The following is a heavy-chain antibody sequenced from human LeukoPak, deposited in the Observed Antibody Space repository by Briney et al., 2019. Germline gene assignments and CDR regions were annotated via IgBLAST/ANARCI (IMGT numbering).Heavy chain of an antibody. Sequence: SETLSLTCTVSGGSISSYYWSWIRQPAGKGLEWIGRIYTSGRTNYNPSLKSRVTMSVDTSKNQFSLKLSSVTAADTAVYYCARSGSRGLWFDPWGQGTLVTVSS. CDR2: IYTSGRT. V-gene: IGHV4-4*07. J-gene: IGHJ5*02. D-gene: IGHD1-26*01. CDR3: ARSGSRGLWFDP. CDR1: GGSISSYY.